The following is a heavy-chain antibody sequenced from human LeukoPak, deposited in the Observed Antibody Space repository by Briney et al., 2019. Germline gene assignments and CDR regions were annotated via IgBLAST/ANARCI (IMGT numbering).Heavy chain of an antibody. J-gene: IGHJ3*02. Sequence: PGGSLRLSCAASGFTASSNYMSWVRQAPGRGLEWGSVNYSGGSTYYADSVKGRFTISRDNSKNTLYLQMNSLRAEDTAVYYCARDLISSGWYRRHDAFDIWGQGTMVTVSS. D-gene: IGHD6-19*01. CDR1: GFTASSNY. CDR2: NYSGGST. V-gene: IGHV3-53*01. CDR3: ARDLISSGWYRRHDAFDI.